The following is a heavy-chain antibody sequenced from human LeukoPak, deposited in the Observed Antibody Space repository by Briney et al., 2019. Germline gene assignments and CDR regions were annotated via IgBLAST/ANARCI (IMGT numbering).Heavy chain of an antibody. D-gene: IGHD3-10*01. Sequence: AGGSLRLSCAASGFTFSSYTMNWVRQAPGKGLEWFSYISSSGSTIYYADSLKGRFTISRDNAQNSLYLQMNSLRDEDTAVYYCVRGGNLFDSWGQGTLVTVSS. CDR1: GFTFSSYT. V-gene: IGHV3-48*02. CDR3: VRGGNLFDS. J-gene: IGHJ4*02. CDR2: ISSSGSTI.